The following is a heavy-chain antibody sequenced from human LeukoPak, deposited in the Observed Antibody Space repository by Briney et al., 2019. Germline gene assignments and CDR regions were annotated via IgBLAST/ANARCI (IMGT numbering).Heavy chain of an antibody. V-gene: IGHV3-30*04. Sequence: GGSLRLSCAASGFTFSSYAMHWVRQAPGKGLEWVAVISYDGSNKYYADSVKGRFTISRDNSKNTLYLQMNSLRAEDTAVYYCAKSLTSHLDYWGQGTLVTVSS. CDR1: GFTFSSYA. CDR2: ISYDGSNK. J-gene: IGHJ4*02. CDR3: AKSLTSHLDY.